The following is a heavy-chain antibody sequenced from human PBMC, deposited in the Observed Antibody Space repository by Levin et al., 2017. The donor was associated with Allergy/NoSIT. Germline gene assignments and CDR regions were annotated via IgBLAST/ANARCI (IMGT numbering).Heavy chain of an antibody. CDR1: GFSFNDYA. J-gene: IGHJ4*01. V-gene: IGHV3-23*01. Sequence: GASVKVSCAVSGFSFNDYAMNWVRQAPGKGLEWVSVISGGGDTTYYADSVKGRFTTSRDNSKNTLYLQMNTLTADDTAVYYCATPCCPRTLAPGGGWYYFDYWGQGILVTVSS. CDR2: ISGGGDTT. CDR3: ATPCCPRTLAPGGGWYYFDY. D-gene: IGHD6-19*01.